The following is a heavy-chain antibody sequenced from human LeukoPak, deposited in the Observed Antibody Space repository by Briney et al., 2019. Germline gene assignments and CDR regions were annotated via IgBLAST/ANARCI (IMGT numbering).Heavy chain of an antibody. V-gene: IGHV1-46*01. CDR3: ARDWYDILTGYYPHYYYYMDV. D-gene: IGHD3-9*01. J-gene: IGHJ6*03. CDR2: INPSGGST. Sequence: EASVKVSCKASGHTFTSYYMHWVRQAPGQGLEWMGIINPSGGSTSYAQKFQGRVTMTRDTSTSTVYMELSSLRSEDTAVYYCARDWYDILTGYYPHYYYYMDVWGKGTTVTISS. CDR1: GHTFTSYY.